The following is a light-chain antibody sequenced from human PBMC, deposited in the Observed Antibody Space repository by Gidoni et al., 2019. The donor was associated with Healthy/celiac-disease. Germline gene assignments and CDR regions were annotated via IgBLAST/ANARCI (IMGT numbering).Light chain of an antibody. J-gene: IGLJ3*02. CDR2: DVS. Sequence: QSALTQPRSVSGSPGQSVTISCNGTSSDVGGYNYVYWYQQPPGKAPKLMIYDVSKLPSGVPDLFSGSKSGNTASLTISGLQAEDEADYYCCSYAGSYTWVFGGGTKLTVL. CDR1: SSDVGGYNY. CDR3: CSYAGSYTWV. V-gene: IGLV2-11*01.